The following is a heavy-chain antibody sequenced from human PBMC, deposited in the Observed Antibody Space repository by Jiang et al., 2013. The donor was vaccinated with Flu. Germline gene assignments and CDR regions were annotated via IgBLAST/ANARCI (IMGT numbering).Heavy chain of an antibody. V-gene: IGHV4-59*01. D-gene: IGHD2-15*01. Sequence: LSLTCTLSGGSITSYYWSWIRQSPGKGLEWIGYVYYSGTANYNPSLKSRVTISVDTSKNQFSLKLRSVTPADTAVYYCARDASGGYNWFDPWGPGTLVTVSS. CDR2: VYYSGTA. J-gene: IGHJ5*02. CDR1: GGSITSYY. CDR3: ARDASGGYNWFDP.